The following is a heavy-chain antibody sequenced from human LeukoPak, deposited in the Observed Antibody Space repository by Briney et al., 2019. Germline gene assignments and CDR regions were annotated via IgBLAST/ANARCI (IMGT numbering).Heavy chain of an antibody. Sequence: GGSLRLSCAASQFLFSSYSMNWVRQAPGKGLEWVSYISSSSSNKYYADSVKGRFTISRDNAKNSLYLQMNSLRAEDTALYYCARIYSEDGRYYFHFMDVWGKGTTVTVSS. J-gene: IGHJ6*03. CDR3: ARIYSEDGRYYFHFMDV. CDR2: ISSSSSNK. V-gene: IGHV3-48*04. CDR1: QFLFSSYS. D-gene: IGHD5-12*01.